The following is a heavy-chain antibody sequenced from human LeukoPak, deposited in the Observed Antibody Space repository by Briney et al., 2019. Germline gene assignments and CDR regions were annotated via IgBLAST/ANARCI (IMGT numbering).Heavy chain of an antibody. D-gene: IGHD1-26*01. CDR2: ISGDGITT. CDR3: AKDRSEIVGASDY. CDR1: GVTFSSYV. V-gene: IGHV3-23*01. J-gene: IGHJ4*02. Sequence: QPGGSLRLSCAASGVTFSSYVMSWVRQAPGKGLEWVSVISGDGITTHYAGSVKGRFTISRDNSKKMLYLQMNSLRAEDTAVYYCAKDRSEIVGASDYWGQGTLVTVSS.